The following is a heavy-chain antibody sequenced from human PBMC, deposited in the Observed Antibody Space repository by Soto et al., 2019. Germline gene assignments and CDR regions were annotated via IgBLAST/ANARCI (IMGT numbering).Heavy chain of an antibody. CDR2: IYGGGST. J-gene: IGHJ4*02. V-gene: IGHV3-53*01. D-gene: IGHD3-22*01. CDR1: GFSVSTKY. Sequence: GGSLRLSCAVSGFSVSTKYMSWVRQAPGEGLGWVSVIYGGGSTYYADSVRGRFTISRDXXXXXVXLXMXXXXAEXTAVYYCSRGRDRSGYYIGYWGRRTRVTVSA. CDR3: SRGRDRSGYYIGY.